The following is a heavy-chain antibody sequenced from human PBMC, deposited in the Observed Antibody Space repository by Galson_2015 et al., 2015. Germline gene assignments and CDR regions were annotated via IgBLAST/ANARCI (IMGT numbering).Heavy chain of an antibody. Sequence: SLRLSCAASGFTFSSYAMSWVRQAPGKGLEWVSAISGSGGSTYYADSVKGRFTISRDNSKNTLYLQMNSLRAEDTAVYYCAKDPLVRGVIIDYWGQGTLVTVSS. V-gene: IGHV3-23*01. CDR1: GFTFSSYA. CDR3: AKDPLVRGVIIDY. CDR2: ISGSGGST. D-gene: IGHD3-10*01. J-gene: IGHJ4*02.